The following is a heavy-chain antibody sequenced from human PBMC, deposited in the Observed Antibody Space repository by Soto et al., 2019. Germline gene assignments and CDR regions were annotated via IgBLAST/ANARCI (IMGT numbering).Heavy chain of an antibody. D-gene: IGHD3-10*01. CDR2: VNPILSMS. J-gene: IGHJ4*02. V-gene: IGHV1-69*04. Sequence: QVQLVQSGAEVKRPGSSVKVSCKASGDTFGFYSINGVRQAPGLGLEWMGRVNPILSMSNYAQRFQGRVTMTADKSTSTAYMELSGLRSEDTAMYYCATSYGSGYRAFDYWGQGALVTVSS. CDR3: ATSYGSGYRAFDY. CDR1: GDTFGFYS.